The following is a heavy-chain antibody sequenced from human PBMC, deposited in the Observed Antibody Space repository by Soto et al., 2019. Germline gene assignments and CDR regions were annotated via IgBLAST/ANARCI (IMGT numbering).Heavy chain of an antibody. Sequence: QVQLEESGGDVVQPGRSLRLSCAASGFTFSSSVMHWVRQAPGRGLEWVAVIWSDGSKKYYADSVTGRFAFSRDNSINASYLQMRILCVDDTAVYYCAGEVLWSGYHHGLDVWGQGTTVTVSS. CDR3: AGEVLWSGYHHGLDV. CDR2: IWSDGSKK. V-gene: IGHV3-33*01. CDR1: GFTFSSSV. J-gene: IGHJ6*02. D-gene: IGHD3-3*01.